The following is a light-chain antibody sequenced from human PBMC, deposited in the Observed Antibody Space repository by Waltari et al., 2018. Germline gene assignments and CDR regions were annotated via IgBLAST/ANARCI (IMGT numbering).Light chain of an antibody. CDR2: VNSGGTH. CDR1: SGLRTYA. V-gene: IGLV4-69*01. J-gene: IGLJ2*01. CDR3: QTWGLGYVI. Sequence: QLVLTQSPSASASVGASVRLTCTLSSGLRTYAIAWHQHQPEKGPRSLMKVNSGGTHNKGDGIPDRFSGSSSGTERYLTISSLQPEDEADYYCQTWGLGYVIFGGGTKLTVL.